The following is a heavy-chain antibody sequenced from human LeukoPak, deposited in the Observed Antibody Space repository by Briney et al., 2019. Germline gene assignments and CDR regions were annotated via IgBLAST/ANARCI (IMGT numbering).Heavy chain of an antibody. D-gene: IGHD6-13*01. J-gene: IGHJ4*02. CDR3: ASRAGYTGSWSAFDY. Sequence: GASVKVSCKASGYNFPSYGINWVRQAPGQGLEWMGWIRPHTGETNSAQRFQDRVTMTTDTSTTTAYMELRSLRFDDTAVYYCASRAGYTGSWSAFDYWGQGTLVTVSS. CDR2: IRPHTGET. V-gene: IGHV1-18*01. CDR1: GYNFPSYG.